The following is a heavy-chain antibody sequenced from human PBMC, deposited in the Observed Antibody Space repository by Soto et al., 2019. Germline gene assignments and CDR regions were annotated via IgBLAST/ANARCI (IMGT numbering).Heavy chain of an antibody. Sequence: EASVKVSCKASGGTFSSYAISWVRQAPGQGLEWMGGIIPIFGTANYAQKFQGRVTITADESTSTAYMELSSLRSEDTAVYYCAVYCSGGSCYPTRDAFDIWGQGTMVTVSS. J-gene: IGHJ3*02. CDR3: AVYCSGGSCYPTRDAFDI. V-gene: IGHV1-69*13. CDR2: IIPIFGTA. CDR1: GGTFSSYA. D-gene: IGHD2-15*01.